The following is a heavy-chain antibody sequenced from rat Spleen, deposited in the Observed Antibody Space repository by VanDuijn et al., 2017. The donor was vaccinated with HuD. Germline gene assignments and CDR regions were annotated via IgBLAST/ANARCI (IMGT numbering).Heavy chain of an antibody. D-gene: IGHD1-11*01. V-gene: IGHV5-29*01. CDR3: ARLREGYWYFDF. CDR2: ISYGDSSGHRGT. CDR1: GFTFSDYG. Sequence: EVQLVESDGGLVQPGRSLKLSCAASGFTFSDYGVAWVRQAPTKGLEWVATISYGDSSGHRGTYYRDSVKGRFTISRDNAKSTLSLQMDSLRSEDTATYYCARLREGYWYFDFWGPGTMVTVSS. J-gene: IGHJ1*01.